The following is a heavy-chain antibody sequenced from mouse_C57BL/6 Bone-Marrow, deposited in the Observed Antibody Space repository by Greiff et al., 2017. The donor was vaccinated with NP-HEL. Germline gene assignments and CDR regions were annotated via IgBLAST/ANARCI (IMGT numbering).Heavy chain of an antibody. J-gene: IGHJ4*01. Sequence: DVKLVESGAELVKPGASVKLSCTASGFNIKDYYMHWVKQRTEQGLEWIGRIDPEDGETKYAPKFQGKATITADTSSNTAYLQLSSLTSEDTAVCYCGPTGTEDYYAMDYWGQGTSVTVSS. CDR2: IDPEDGET. D-gene: IGHD4-1*02. CDR3: GPTGTEDYYAMDY. CDR1: GFNIKDYY. V-gene: IGHV14-2*01.